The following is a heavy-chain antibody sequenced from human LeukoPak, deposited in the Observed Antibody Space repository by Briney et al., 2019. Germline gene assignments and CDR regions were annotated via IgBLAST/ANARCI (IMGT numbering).Heavy chain of an antibody. V-gene: IGHV4-34*04. Sequence: SETLSLTCAFNGGSFNGYYWAWVRQSPRRGLEWIGEINPSGGANLNPSLKNRASISIDTSKSQFSLDLISLTAADTATYFCARSTYNYFYMDIWGKGTTVTVSS. CDR3: ARSTYNYFYMDI. J-gene: IGHJ6*03. CDR1: GGSFNGYY. D-gene: IGHD2-2*01. CDR2: INPSGGA.